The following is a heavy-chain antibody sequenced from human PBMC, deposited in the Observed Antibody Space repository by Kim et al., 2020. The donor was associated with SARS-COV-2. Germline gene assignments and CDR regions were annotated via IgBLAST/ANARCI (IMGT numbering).Heavy chain of an antibody. Sequence: SVKVSCKASGGTFSSYAISWVRQAPGQGLEWMGRIIPILGIANYAQKFQGRVTITADKSTSTAYMELSSLRSEDTAVYYCARVNREGFGELRRYYGMDVWGQGTTVTVSS. CDR2: IIPILGIA. D-gene: IGHD3-10*01. CDR1: GGTFSSYA. V-gene: IGHV1-69*04. J-gene: IGHJ6*02. CDR3: ARVNREGFGELRRYYGMDV.